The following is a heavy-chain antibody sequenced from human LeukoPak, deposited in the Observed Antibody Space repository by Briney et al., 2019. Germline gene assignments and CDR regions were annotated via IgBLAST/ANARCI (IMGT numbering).Heavy chain of an antibody. CDR3: TRDHGSGSYLPFDP. Sequence: GGSLRLSCTASGFTFGDYAMSWFRQAPGKGLEWVGFIRSKAYGGTTEYAASVKGRFTISRDDSKSIAYLQMNSLKTEDTAVYYCTRDHGSGSYLPFDPWGQGTLVTVSS. V-gene: IGHV3-49*03. D-gene: IGHD1-26*01. CDR2: IRSKAYGGTT. J-gene: IGHJ5*02. CDR1: GFTFGDYA.